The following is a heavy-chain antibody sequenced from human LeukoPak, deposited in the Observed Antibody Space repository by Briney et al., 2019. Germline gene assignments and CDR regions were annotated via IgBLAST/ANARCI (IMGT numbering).Heavy chain of an antibody. CDR1: GFAFGSEA. J-gene: IGHJ4*02. CDR3: ARGRGYSYGYAPLIDY. Sequence: GGSLRLSCAVSGFAFGSEAMSWVRQSPARGLEWVASISPGGGTTYYADSVKGRFTISRDNAKNSLYLQMNSLRAEDTAMYYCARGRGYSYGYAPLIDYWGQGTLVTVSS. D-gene: IGHD5-18*01. V-gene: IGHV3-21*01. CDR2: ISPGGGTT.